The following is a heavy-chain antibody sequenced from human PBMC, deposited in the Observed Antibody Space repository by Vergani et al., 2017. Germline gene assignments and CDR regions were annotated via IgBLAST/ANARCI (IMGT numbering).Heavy chain of an antibody. J-gene: IGHJ5*02. CDR2: IYYSGST. Sequence: QVQLQQWGAGLLKPSETLSLTCTVSGGSISSYYWSWIRQPPGKGLEWIGYIYYSGSTNYNPSLKSRVTISVDTSKNQFSLKLSSVTAADTSVYYCARDLLGRGYRPSWFDPWGQGTLVTVSS. CDR1: GGSISSYY. D-gene: IGHD5-12*01. CDR3: ARDLLGRGYRPSWFDP. V-gene: IGHV4-59*01.